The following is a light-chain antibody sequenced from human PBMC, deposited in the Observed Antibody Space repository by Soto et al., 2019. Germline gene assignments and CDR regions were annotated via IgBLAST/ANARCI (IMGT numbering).Light chain of an antibody. Sequence: VMTQSPATLSLSPGDSATLSCRASQSVSSNLAWYQQKPGQAPRLIIYGASTRATGIPARFSGSGSGTEFTLTISSLQSEDFAVYYCQQHNNWPPWTCGQGTKVDIK. J-gene: IGKJ1*01. CDR3: QQHNNWPPWT. CDR2: GAS. V-gene: IGKV3-15*01. CDR1: QSVSSN.